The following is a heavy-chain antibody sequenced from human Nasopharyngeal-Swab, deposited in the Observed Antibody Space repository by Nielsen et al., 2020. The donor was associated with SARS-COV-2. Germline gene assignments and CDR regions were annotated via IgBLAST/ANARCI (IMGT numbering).Heavy chain of an antibody. J-gene: IGHJ4*02. CDR2: IIPIVGIP. V-gene: IGHV1-69*04. CDR1: GGTFSSYV. Sequence: SVKVSCKASGGTFSSYVITWVRQVPGQGLEWMGRIIPIVGIPTYARKIQGRVTISADKSTNTAYMELSSLRSEDTAVYYCARDLGDTAYDYWGQGTLVTVSS. D-gene: IGHD5-18*01. CDR3: ARDLGDTAYDY.